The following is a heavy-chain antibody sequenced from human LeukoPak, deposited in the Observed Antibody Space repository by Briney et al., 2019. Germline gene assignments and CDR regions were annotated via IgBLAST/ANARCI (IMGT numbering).Heavy chain of an antibody. D-gene: IGHD1-26*01. J-gene: IGHJ4*02. CDR1: GFTFSSYA. V-gene: IGHV3-30-3*01. Sequence: GGSLRLSCAASGFTFSSYAMHWVRQAPGKGLEWVAVISYDGSNKYYADSVRGRFTISRDNSKNTLYLQMNSLRAEDTAVYYCARDGEEGSNYYFDYWGQGTLVTVSS. CDR3: ARDGEEGSNYYFDY. CDR2: ISYDGSNK.